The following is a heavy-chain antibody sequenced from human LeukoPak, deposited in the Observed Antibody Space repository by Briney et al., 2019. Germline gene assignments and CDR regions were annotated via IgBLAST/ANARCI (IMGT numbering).Heavy chain of an antibody. CDR3: AKVRSSSSADYFDY. J-gene: IGHJ4*02. D-gene: IGHD6-6*01. CDR2: TSGSGGST. Sequence: GGSLRLSCAASRFTFSSYAMSWVRQAPGKGLEWVSVTSGSGGSTYYVDFVKGRFTISRDNSKNTLYLQMNSLRAEDTAVYYCAKVRSSSSADYFDYWGQGTLVTVSS. V-gene: IGHV3-23*01. CDR1: RFTFSSYA.